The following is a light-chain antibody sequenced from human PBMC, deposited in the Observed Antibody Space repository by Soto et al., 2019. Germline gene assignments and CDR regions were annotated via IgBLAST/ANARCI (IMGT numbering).Light chain of an antibody. CDR1: NSDIGSYNL. V-gene: IGLV2-23*01. Sequence: QSALTQPASVSGSPGQSITISCTGTNSDIGSYNLVSWYQQHPGKAPKLMIYEGSKRPSGVSNRFSGSKSGNTASLPISGLQAEDEADYYCCSYAGSSTSVFGGGTKLTVL. CDR2: EGS. CDR3: CSYAGSSTSV. J-gene: IGLJ3*02.